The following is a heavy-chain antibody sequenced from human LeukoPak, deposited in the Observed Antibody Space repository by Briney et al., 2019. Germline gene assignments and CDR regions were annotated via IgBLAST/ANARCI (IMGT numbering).Heavy chain of an antibody. CDR3: ARGLIGSSSSEGGLQISYYFDY. V-gene: IGHV4-4*07. CDR2: IYTSGST. J-gene: IGHJ4*02. Sequence: SETLSLTCTVSGGSISSYYWSWIRQPAGKGLEWIGRIYTSGSTNYNPSLKSRVTMSVDTSKNQFSLKLSSVTAADTAVYYCARGLIGSSSSEGGLQISYYFDYWGQGTLVTVSS. CDR1: GGSISSYY. D-gene: IGHD6-6*01.